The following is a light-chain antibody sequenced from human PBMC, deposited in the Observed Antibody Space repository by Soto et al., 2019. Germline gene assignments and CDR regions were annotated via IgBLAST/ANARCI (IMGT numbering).Light chain of an antibody. CDR3: SSKRDSSTLFV. Sequence: QSGLTQPSSLAVSAGQSITISFTGTSSDVGAYNYVSCYQHHPGKVPKLLIYEVTNRPSGVSDRFSGSKSGNTASLTISGLQAEDEADYYCSSKRDSSTLFVFGTGAKVTVL. CDR1: SSDVGAYNY. V-gene: IGLV2-14*01. J-gene: IGLJ1*01. CDR2: EVT.